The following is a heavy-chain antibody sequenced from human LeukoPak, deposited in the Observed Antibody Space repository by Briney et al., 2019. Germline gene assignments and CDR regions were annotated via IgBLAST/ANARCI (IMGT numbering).Heavy chain of an antibody. CDR3: ARRPRITGTTRGAFDI. V-gene: IGHV4-34*01. D-gene: IGHD1-7*01. CDR2: INHSGST. J-gene: IGHJ3*02. Sequence: PSETLSLTCAVYGGSFSGYYWSWIRQPPGKGLEWIGEINHSGSTNYNPSLKSRVTISVDTSKNQFSLKLSSVTAADTAVYYCARRPRITGTTRGAFDIWGQGTMVTVSS. CDR1: GGSFSGYY.